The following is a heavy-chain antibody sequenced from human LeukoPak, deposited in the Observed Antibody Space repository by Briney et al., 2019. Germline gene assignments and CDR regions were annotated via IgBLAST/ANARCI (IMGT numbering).Heavy chain of an antibody. CDR1: GGSFSGYY. J-gene: IGHJ4*02. V-gene: IGHV4-34*01. Sequence: SETLSLTCAVYGGSFSGYYWSWIRHPPGKGLEGIGEINHSGSTHYNPSLKSRITISVDTSKNQFSLKLSSVTAADTAVYYCARELSAGYGYLVDYWGQGTLVTVSS. CDR3: ARELSAGYGYLVDY. CDR2: INHSGST. D-gene: IGHD5-12*01.